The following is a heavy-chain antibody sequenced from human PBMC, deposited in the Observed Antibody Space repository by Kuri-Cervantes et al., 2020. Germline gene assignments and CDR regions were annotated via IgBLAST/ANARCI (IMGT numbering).Heavy chain of an antibody. D-gene: IGHD5-12*01. CDR2: IYYSGST. V-gene: IGHV4-59*01. CDR3: ARIPRGHSAYDDNYYVDV. CDR1: GGSISSYY. J-gene: IGHJ6*03. Sequence: SETLSLTCTVSGGSISSYYWSWIRQPPGKGLEWIGYIYYSGSTNYSPSLKSRVTISVDTSKNQFSLKLSSVTAADTAVYYCARIPRGHSAYDDNYYVDVWGKGSTVTVSS.